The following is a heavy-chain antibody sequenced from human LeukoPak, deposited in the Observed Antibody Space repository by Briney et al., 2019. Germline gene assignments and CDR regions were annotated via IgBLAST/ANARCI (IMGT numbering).Heavy chain of an antibody. J-gene: IGHJ1*01. Sequence: SETLSLTCAVYGGSFSGYYWSWIRQPPGKGLEWIGEINHSGSTNYNPSLKSRVTISVGTSKNQFSLKLSSVTAADTAVYYCARGLVGLGYSQYFQHWGQGTLVTVSS. V-gene: IGHV4-34*01. CDR3: ARGLVGLGYSQYFQH. D-gene: IGHD2-15*01. CDR1: GGSFSGYY. CDR2: INHSGST.